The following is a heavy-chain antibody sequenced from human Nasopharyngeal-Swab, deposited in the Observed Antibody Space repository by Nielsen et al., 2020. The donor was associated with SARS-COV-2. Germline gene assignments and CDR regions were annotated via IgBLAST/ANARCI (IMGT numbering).Heavy chain of an antibody. J-gene: IGHJ6*03. CDR1: GYSFTSYW. CDR3: ARQAPHYDFWSGSAYYMDV. Sequence: KVSCKGSGYSFTSYWIGWVRQMPGKGLEWMGIIYPGDSDTRYSPSFQGQVTISADKSISTAYLQRSSLKAPDTAMYYCARQAPHYDFWSGSAYYMDVWGKGTTVTVSS. D-gene: IGHD3-3*01. V-gene: IGHV5-51*01. CDR2: IYPGDSDT.